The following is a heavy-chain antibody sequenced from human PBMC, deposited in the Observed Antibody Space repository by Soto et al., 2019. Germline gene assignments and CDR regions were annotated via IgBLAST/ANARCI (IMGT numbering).Heavy chain of an antibody. CDR3: ARDLGSGYGWFDP. CDR2: ISSSSSYT. Sequence: GGSLRLSCAASGFTFSDYYMSWIRQAPGKGLEWVSYISSSSSYTNYADSVKGRFTISRDNARNSLYLQMNSLRAEDTAVYYCARDLGSGYGWFDPWGQGTLVTVSS. J-gene: IGHJ5*02. CDR1: GFTFSDYY. D-gene: IGHD5-12*01. V-gene: IGHV3-11*06.